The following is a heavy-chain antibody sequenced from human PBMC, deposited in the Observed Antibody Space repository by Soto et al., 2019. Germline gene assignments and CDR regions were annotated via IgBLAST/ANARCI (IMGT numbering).Heavy chain of an antibody. D-gene: IGHD3-16*01. Sequence: SETLSLTCTVSGGSISSYYWSWIRQPPGKGLEWIGYIYYSGSTNYNPSPKSRVTISVDTSKNQFSLKLSSVTAEDTAVYYCAREGFRRVMSYYGMDVWGQGTTVTVSS. J-gene: IGHJ6*02. CDR3: AREGFRRVMSYYGMDV. CDR2: IYYSGST. V-gene: IGHV4-59*12. CDR1: GGSISSYY.